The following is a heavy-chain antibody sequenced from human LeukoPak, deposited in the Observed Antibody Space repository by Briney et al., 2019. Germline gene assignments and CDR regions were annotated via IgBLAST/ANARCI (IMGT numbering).Heavy chain of an antibody. D-gene: IGHD3-10*01. J-gene: IGHJ3*02. CDR1: GFTFSSYW. CDR2: INSDGSST. V-gene: IGHV3-74*01. CDR3: ARANYYGSGRAAFDI. Sequence: GGSLRLSCAASGFTFSSYWMHWVRQAPGKGLVWVSRINSDGSSTSCADSVKGRFTISRDNAKNTLYLQMNSLRAEDTAVYYCARANYYGSGRAAFDIWGQGTMVTVSS.